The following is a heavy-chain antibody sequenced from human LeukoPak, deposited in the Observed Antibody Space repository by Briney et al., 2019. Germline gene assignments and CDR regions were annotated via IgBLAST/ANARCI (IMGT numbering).Heavy chain of an antibody. J-gene: IGHJ3*01. CDR2: ILPDGSDK. Sequence: GGSLRLSCAASGFTFNNYAMHWVRQAPGKGLEWVAVILPDGSDKYYADSVTGRFTISRDNSKNTLYLQMNSLRADDTAVYYCARNARDSVFDLWGQGTMVTVSS. CDR3: ARNARDSVFDL. V-gene: IGHV3-33*08. CDR1: GFTFNNYA.